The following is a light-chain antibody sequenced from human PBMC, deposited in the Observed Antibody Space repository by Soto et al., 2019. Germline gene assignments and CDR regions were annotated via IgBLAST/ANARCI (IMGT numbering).Light chain of an antibody. CDR3: QQYYSYPPNT. Sequence: AIRMTQSPSSLSASTGDRVTITCRASQGISSYLAWYQQKPGKAPKLLIYAASTLHSGVPSRFSGSGSGTDFTLTISCLQSEDFATYYCQQYYSYPPNTFGQGTRLEIK. V-gene: IGKV1-8*01. J-gene: IGKJ5*01. CDR1: QGISSY. CDR2: AAS.